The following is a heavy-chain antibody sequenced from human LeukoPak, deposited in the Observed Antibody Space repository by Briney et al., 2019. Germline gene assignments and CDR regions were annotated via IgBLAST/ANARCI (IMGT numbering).Heavy chain of an antibody. CDR1: GFTFSSYS. J-gene: IGHJ4*02. CDR3: ARENSGSLDC. D-gene: IGHD1-26*01. V-gene: IGHV3-21*01. Sequence: GGSLRLSCAASGFTFSSYSMNWVRQAPGKGLEWVSSISSSGSYIYYADSVKGRFTISRDNAKNSLYLQMNSLSAEDTAVYYCARENSGSLDCWAQGTLVTVSS. CDR2: ISSSGSYI.